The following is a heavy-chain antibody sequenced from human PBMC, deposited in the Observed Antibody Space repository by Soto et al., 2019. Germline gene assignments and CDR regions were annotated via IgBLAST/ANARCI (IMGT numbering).Heavy chain of an antibody. CDR3: ARVPYNILTDLGYYFDY. V-gene: IGHV3-11*01. Sequence: QVQLVESGGGLVKSGGSLRLSCAASGFTFSDYYMSWIRQAPGKGLEWVSYTSHSGDPVYYADSVKGRFTISRDNAKNSLYLHMNSLTAEDTAVYYCARVPYNILTDLGYYFDYWGQGTLVTVSS. CDR2: TSHSGDPV. CDR1: GFTFSDYY. J-gene: IGHJ4*02. D-gene: IGHD3-9*01.